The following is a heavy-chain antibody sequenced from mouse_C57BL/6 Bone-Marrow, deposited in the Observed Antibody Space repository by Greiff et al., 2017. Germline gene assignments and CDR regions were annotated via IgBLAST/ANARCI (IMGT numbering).Heavy chain of an antibody. CDR1: GFTFSSYA. CDR2: ISDGGSYT. D-gene: IGHD2-2*01. Sequence: EVQLVESGGGLVKPGGSLKLSCAASGFTFSSYAMSWVRQTPEKRLEWVATISDGGSYTYYPDNVKGRFTISRDNAKNNLYLQMSHLKSEDTAMYYCARDRGSTMVTSIAYWGQGTLVTVSA. V-gene: IGHV5-4*01. J-gene: IGHJ3*01. CDR3: ARDRGSTMVTSIAY.